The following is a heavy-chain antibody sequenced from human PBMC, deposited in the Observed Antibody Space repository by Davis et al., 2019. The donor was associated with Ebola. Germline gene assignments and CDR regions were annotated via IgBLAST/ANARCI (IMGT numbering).Heavy chain of an antibody. CDR2: ISGSGGST. CDR3: AKDFRNSMIVEPDAFDI. D-gene: IGHD3-22*01. CDR1: GFTFSSYG. J-gene: IGHJ3*02. Sequence: GESLKISCAASGFTFSSYGMSWVRQAPGKGLEWVSAISGSGGSTYYADSVKGRFTISRDNSKNTLYLQMNSLRAEDTAVYYCAKDFRNSMIVEPDAFDIWGQGTMVTVSS. V-gene: IGHV3-23*01.